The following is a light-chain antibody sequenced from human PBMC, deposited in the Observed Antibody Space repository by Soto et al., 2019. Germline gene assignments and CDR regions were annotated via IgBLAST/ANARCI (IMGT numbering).Light chain of an antibody. CDR2: DAS. CDR3: QQYDSSSRT. CDR1: QSISTW. Sequence: DVQLTQSPSSLSASVRDRVTITCRASQSISTWLAWYQQKPGKAPNLLIFDASTLVSGVPSRFSGSGSGTEFTLTISSLQPDDFATYYCQQYDSSSRTFGQGTKVDIK. J-gene: IGKJ1*01. V-gene: IGKV1-5*01.